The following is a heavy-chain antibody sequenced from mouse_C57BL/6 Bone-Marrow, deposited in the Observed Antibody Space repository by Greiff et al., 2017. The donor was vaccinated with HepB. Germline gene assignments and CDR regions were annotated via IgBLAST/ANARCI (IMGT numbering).Heavy chain of an antibody. D-gene: IGHD1-1*01. Sequence: VQLQQSGGDLVKPGGSLKLSCAASGFTFSSYGMSWVRQTPDKRLEWVATISSGGSYTYYPDSVKGRFTISRDNANNTLYLQMGSLKSEDTAMYYCARLGAPYYYGSSYGAMDYWGQGTSVTVSS. CDR1: GFTFSSYG. J-gene: IGHJ4*01. CDR2: ISSGGSYT. V-gene: IGHV5-6*01. CDR3: ARLGAPYYYGSSYGAMDY.